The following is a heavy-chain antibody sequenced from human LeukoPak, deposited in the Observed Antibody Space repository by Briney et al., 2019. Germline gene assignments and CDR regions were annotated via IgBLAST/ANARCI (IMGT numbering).Heavy chain of an antibody. CDR2: ISGSGGNT. D-gene: IGHD6-19*01. CDR1: GFTFRNYA. J-gene: IGHJ4*02. Sequence: PGGSLRLSCAASGFTFRNYAMNWVRQAPGKGLEWVSAISGSGGNTYYADSVKGRFTISRDNSRSTLYLQMNSLRAEDTAVYYCVSSSSGWYRFQYWGQGTLVTVSS. CDR3: VSSSSGWYRFQY. V-gene: IGHV3-23*01.